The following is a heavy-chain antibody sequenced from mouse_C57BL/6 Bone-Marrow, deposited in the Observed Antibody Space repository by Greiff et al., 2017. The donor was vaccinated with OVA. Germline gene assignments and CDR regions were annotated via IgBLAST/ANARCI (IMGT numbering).Heavy chain of an antibody. V-gene: IGHV1-26*01. D-gene: IGHD3-2*02. CDR2: INPNNGGT. CDR3: ARETAQAWFAY. Sequence: EVQLKESGPELVKPGASVKISCKASGYTFTDYYMNWVKQSHGKSLEWIGDINPNNGGTSYNQKFKGKATLTVDKSSSTAYMELRSLTSEDSAVYYCARETAQAWFAYWGQGTLVTVSA. CDR1: GYTFTDYY. J-gene: IGHJ3*01.